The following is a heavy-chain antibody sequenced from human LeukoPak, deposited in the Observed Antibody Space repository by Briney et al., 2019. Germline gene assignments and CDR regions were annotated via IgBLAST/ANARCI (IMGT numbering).Heavy chain of an antibody. CDR2: INSDGSST. CDR1: GFTFSSYW. Sequence: AGGSLRLSCAASGFTFSSYWMHWVRQAPGKGLVWVSRINSDGSSTSYADSVKGRFTISRDNAKNTLYPQMNSLRAEDTAVYHCARDHYYYGSGSYSYFDYWGQGTLVTVSS. CDR3: ARDHYYYGSGSYSYFDY. J-gene: IGHJ4*02. D-gene: IGHD3-10*01. V-gene: IGHV3-74*01.